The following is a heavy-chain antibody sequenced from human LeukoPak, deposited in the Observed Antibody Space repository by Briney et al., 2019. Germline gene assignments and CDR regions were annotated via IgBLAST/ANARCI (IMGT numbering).Heavy chain of an antibody. V-gene: IGHV3-74*01. Sequence: GGSLRLSCAASGFTFSSYWMHWVRQAPGKGLVWVSRINSDGSSTSYAASVKGRFTISRDNAKNTLNLQMNSLRAEDTAVYYCAMGPYYYDSSGYYYWGQGTLVTVSS. J-gene: IGHJ4*02. CDR2: INSDGSST. D-gene: IGHD3-22*01. CDR1: GFTFSSYW. CDR3: AMGPYYYDSSGYYY.